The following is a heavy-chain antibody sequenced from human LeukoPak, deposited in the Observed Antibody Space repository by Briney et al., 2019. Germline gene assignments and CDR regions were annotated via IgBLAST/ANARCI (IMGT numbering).Heavy chain of an antibody. V-gene: IGHV4-34*01. CDR1: GGSFSGYY. CDR2: INHSGST. D-gene: IGHD4-17*01. Sequence: SETLSLTCAVYGGSFSGYYWSWIRQPPGKGLEWMGEINHSGSTNYNPSLKSRVTISVDTSKNQFSLKLSSVTAADTAVYYCARAATANADAFDIWGQGTMVTVSS. CDR3: ARAATANADAFDI. J-gene: IGHJ3*02.